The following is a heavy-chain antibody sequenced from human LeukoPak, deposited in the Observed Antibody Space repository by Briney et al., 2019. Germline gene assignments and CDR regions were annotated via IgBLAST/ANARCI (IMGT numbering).Heavy chain of an antibody. J-gene: IGHJ4*02. Sequence: PGGSLRLSCAASGFTFSSYAMSWVRQAPGKGLEWVSAISGSGGSTYYADSVKGRFTISRDNSKSTLYLQMNSLRAEDTAVYYCAKRFLEWLSPGGYFDYWGQGTLVTVSS. D-gene: IGHD3-3*01. CDR3: AKRFLEWLSPGGYFDY. V-gene: IGHV3-23*01. CDR2: ISGSGGST. CDR1: GFTFSSYA.